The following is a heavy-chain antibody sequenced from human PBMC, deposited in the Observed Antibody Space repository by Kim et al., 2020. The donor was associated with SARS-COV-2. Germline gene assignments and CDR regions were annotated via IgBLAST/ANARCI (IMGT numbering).Heavy chain of an antibody. CDR1: GGSVSRISYY. V-gene: IGHV4-39*07. Sequence: SETLSLTCTVSGGSVSRISYYWGWLRQPPGKGLEWIASITYTASTYYNPSLKSLDTISVDTFKNHFSLNLRSVTAAATAVYSSVSSWNTAVVNYWVQGTL. CDR2: ITYTAST. J-gene: IGHJ4*02. CDR3: VSSWNTAVVNY. D-gene: IGHD5-18*01.